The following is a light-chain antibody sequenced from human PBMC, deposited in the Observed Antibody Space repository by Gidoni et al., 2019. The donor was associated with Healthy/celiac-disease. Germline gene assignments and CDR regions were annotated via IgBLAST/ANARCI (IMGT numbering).Light chain of an antibody. CDR3: GTWDSSLSAVV. Sequence: QSVLTRPPSVSADPGQKVTISCSGSSSNIGNNYVSWYQQLPGTAPKLLIYDNNKRPSGIPDRFSGSKSGTSATLGITGLQTGDEADYYCGTWDSSLSAVVFGGGTKLTVL. V-gene: IGLV1-51*01. CDR2: DNN. J-gene: IGLJ2*01. CDR1: SSNIGNNY.